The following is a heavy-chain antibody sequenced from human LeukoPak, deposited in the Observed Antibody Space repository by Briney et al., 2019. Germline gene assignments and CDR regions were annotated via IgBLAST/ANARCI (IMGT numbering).Heavy chain of an antibody. CDR2: IYYSGST. Sequence: SETLSLTCTVSGGSISSYYWSWIRQPPGKGLEWIGYIYYSGSTNYNPSLKSRVTISVDTSKNQFSLKLSSVTAADTAVYYCASLLGSNYKNHYYMDVWGKGTTVTVSS. V-gene: IGHV4-59*01. D-gene: IGHD4-11*01. CDR1: GGSISSYY. J-gene: IGHJ6*03. CDR3: ASLLGSNYKNHYYMDV.